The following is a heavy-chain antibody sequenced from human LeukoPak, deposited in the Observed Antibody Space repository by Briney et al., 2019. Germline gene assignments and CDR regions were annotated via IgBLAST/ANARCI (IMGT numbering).Heavy chain of an antibody. CDR1: GFTFSSYA. Sequence: GGSLRLSCAASGFTFSSYAMSWVRQAPGKGLEWVSSISGSGGSTYYADSVKGRFTISRDNSKNTLYLQMNSLRAEDTAVYYCAKTKYYYDSSGYTPFDYWGQGTLVPVSS. D-gene: IGHD3-22*01. CDR2: ISGSGGST. CDR3: AKTKYYYDSSGYTPFDY. J-gene: IGHJ4*02. V-gene: IGHV3-23*01.